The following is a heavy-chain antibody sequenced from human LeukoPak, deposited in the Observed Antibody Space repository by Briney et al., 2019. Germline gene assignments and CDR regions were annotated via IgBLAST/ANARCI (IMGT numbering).Heavy chain of an antibody. CDR1: GASISPDY. CDR3: ARRGNYPHFDY. J-gene: IGHJ4*02. D-gene: IGHD4-11*01. CDR2: IHYSGST. V-gene: IGHV4-59*08. Sequence: SETLSLTCTVSGASISPDYWGWIRQPPGKGLEFIGYIHYSGSTYYNPSLKSRVTISVDTSKNQFSLKLSSVTAADTAVYYCARRGNYPHFDYWGQGTLVTVSS.